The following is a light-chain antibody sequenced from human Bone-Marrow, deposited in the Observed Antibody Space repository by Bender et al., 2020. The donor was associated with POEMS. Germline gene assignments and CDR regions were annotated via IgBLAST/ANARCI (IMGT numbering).Light chain of an antibody. J-gene: IGLJ7*01. V-gene: IGLV3-21*02. CDR2: DNS. Sequence: SYVLAQPPSVSVAPGQTAMITCGGNNIGSKSVHWYQQKSGQAPVLVVRDNSDRPSGIPVRFSGLNSGNTAPLTISGVQTEDEADYYCQSADSSLTYAVFGGGTPLTVL. CDR1: NIGSKS. CDR3: QSADSSLTYAV.